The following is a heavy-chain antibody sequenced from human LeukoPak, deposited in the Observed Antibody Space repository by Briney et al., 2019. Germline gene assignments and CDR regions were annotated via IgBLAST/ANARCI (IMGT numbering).Heavy chain of an antibody. Sequence: GESLKISCKGSGYSFTSYWIGWVRQMPGKGLEWMGIIYPGDSDTRYSPSFQGQVTISADKSISTAYLQWSSLKASDTAMYYCARGYYGSGSHYNWFDPWGQGTLVTVSS. CDR2: IYPGDSDT. D-gene: IGHD3-10*01. CDR1: GYSFTSYW. J-gene: IGHJ5*02. V-gene: IGHV5-51*01. CDR3: ARGYYGSGSHYNWFDP.